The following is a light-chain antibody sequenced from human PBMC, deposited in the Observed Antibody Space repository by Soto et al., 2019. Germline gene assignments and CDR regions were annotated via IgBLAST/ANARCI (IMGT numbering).Light chain of an antibody. CDR3: QQSYTTPFT. J-gene: IGKJ3*01. V-gene: IGKV1-39*01. CDR1: QGIASF. CDR2: AAS. Sequence: DIQLTQSPSFLAASVGDRVTITCRASQGIASFLAWYQQKPGKAPDLLIYAASSLQSGVPSRFSGSGSATDFTLTISNLQPEDFATYFCQQSYTTPFTFGPGTRVDIK.